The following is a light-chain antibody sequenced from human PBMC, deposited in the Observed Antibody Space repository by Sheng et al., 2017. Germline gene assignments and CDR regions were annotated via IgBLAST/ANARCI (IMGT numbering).Light chain of an antibody. Sequence: QSALTQPASVSGSPGQSITISCTGTSSDVGSYNLVSWYQQHPGKAPKLIIYDVDKRPSGVSYRFSGSKSGNTASLTISGLQAEDEADYSCCSYVGSRSYVFGTGTKVTVL. J-gene: IGLJ1*01. CDR2: DVD. V-gene: IGLV2-23*02. CDR1: SSDVGSYNL. CDR3: CSYVGSRSYV.